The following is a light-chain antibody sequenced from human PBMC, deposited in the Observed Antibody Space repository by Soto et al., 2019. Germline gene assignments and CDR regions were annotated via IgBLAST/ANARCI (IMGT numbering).Light chain of an antibody. J-gene: IGKJ3*01. V-gene: IGKV3-20*01. CDR1: QSVNTKY. CDR3: QQFGTSSLVT. Sequence: EIVLTQSPGTLSLSPGERATLSCRASQSVNTKYLAWYQQKPGQAPRLLISGVSSRATGIPDRFSGSGSGTDFNLTISRVEAEDFAVYYCQQFGTSSLVTFGPGTKVDIK. CDR2: GVS.